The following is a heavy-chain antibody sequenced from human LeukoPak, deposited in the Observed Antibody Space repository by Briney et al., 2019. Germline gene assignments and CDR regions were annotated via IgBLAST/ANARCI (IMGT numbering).Heavy chain of an antibody. CDR1: GGSISSSSYY. Sequence: MPSETLSLTCTVSGGSISSSSYYWGWIRQPPGKGLEWIGSIYYSGSTYYNPSLKSRVTISVDTSKNQFSLKLSSVTAADTAVYYCARDPQRDPGYSSGWYGFGPWFDPWGQGTLVTVSS. J-gene: IGHJ5*02. CDR3: ARDPQRDPGYSSGWYGFGPWFDP. CDR2: IYYSGST. V-gene: IGHV4-39*07. D-gene: IGHD6-19*01.